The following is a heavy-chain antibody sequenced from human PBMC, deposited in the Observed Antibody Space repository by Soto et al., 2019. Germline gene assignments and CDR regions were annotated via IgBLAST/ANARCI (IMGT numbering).Heavy chain of an antibody. Sequence: QVQLQESGPGMVKPSQTLSLNCTVSGGSISSGDYYWSWIRQPPGKGLEWIGYIYYSGSNYYHTSLKSRFTISVDTSKNRFSLKLSSVTAADTAVYYCASRYFDWLDGFDPWGQGTLVTVSS. CDR1: GGSISSGDYY. D-gene: IGHD3-9*01. CDR3: ASRYFDWLDGFDP. V-gene: IGHV4-30-4*01. CDR2: IYYSGSN. J-gene: IGHJ5*02.